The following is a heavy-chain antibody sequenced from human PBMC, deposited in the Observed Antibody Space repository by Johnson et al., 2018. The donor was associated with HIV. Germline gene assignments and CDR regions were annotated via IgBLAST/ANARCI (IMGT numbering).Heavy chain of an antibody. Sequence: VQLVESGGGVVRPGGSLRLSCAASGFTFDDYGMSWVRQAPGKGLEWVSTIGTAGDTYYPGSVKGRFTISRENARNSLYLQINGLRAEDTAFYYCARGKGAAAGLDAFDIWGQGTMVTVSS. V-gene: IGHV3-20*04. CDR1: GFTFDDYG. J-gene: IGHJ3*02. D-gene: IGHD6-13*01. CDR2: TIGTAGDT. CDR3: ARGKGAAAGLDAFDI.